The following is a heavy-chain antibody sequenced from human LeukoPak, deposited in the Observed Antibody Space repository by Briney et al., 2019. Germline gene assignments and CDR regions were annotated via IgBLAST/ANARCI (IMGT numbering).Heavy chain of an antibody. CDR3: ANIIRKYTSGYYYFDY. CDR1: EFTFSSYA. J-gene: IGHJ4*02. V-gene: IGHV3-30-3*01. CDR2: ISFDGSNE. D-gene: IGHD6-25*01. Sequence: PGGSLRLSCAASEFTFSSYAMHWVRQAPGKGLEWVADISFDGSNEHYADSVKGRFIISRDNSKNTLYLQMNSLRAEDTAVYYCANIIRKYTSGYYYFDYWGQGTLVTVSS.